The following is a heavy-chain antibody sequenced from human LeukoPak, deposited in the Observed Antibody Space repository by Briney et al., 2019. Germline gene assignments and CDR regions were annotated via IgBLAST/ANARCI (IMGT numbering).Heavy chain of an antibody. CDR2: IKNDGSST. Sequence: GGSLRLSCAASGFTFSSYWMHWVRQAPGKGLVWVSRIKNDGSSTNYADSVKGRFTISKDNAKNTVYLQMNNLRAEDTAVYYCVSFYETYWGRGTLVTVSS. J-gene: IGHJ4*02. D-gene: IGHD2-2*01. CDR3: VSFYETY. CDR1: GFTFSSYW. V-gene: IGHV3-74*01.